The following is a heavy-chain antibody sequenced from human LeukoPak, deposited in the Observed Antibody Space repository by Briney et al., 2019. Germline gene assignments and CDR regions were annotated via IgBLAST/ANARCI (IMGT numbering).Heavy chain of an antibody. J-gene: IGHJ4*02. Sequence: PGRSLRLSCAASGFTFSSYWMNWVRQAPGKGLVWVSRIASDGSSTTYADSVKGRFTISRDNTKNTLNLQMNSLRPDDTAIYYCARDSSHYLGSSDYWGQGALVTVSS. CDR3: ARDSSHYLGSSDY. CDR2: IASDGSST. V-gene: IGHV3-74*01. CDR1: GFTFSSYW. D-gene: IGHD6-6*01.